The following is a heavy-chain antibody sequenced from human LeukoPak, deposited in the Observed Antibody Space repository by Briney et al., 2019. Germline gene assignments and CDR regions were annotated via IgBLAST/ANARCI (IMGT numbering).Heavy chain of an antibody. CDR3: ARGRYDDLTGHLARLDV. J-gene: IGHJ6*02. V-gene: IGHV4-4*07. CDR2: VFSRGTT. Sequence: SETLSLTCTVSGGSIKSFYWSWIRQPAGKGLEWVGRVFSRGTTNYNPSLKSRVTVSLDTSKNQFSLKLSSVTAADTAVYYCARGRYDDLTGHLARLDVWGQGTTVIVSS. D-gene: IGHD3-9*01. CDR1: GGSIKSFY.